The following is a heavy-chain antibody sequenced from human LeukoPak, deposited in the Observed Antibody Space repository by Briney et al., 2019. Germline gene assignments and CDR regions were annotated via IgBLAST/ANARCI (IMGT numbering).Heavy chain of an antibody. Sequence: PSETLSLTCTVSGGSISSYYWSWIRQSPGKGLEWIGYIYYSGSTNYNPSLKSRVTISVDTSKNQFSLKLSSVTAADTAVYYCARDRSQWYYYMDVWGKGTTVTVSS. CDR2: IYYSGST. CDR3: ARDRSQWYYYMDV. D-gene: IGHD6-19*01. J-gene: IGHJ6*03. CDR1: GGSISSYY. V-gene: IGHV4-59*01.